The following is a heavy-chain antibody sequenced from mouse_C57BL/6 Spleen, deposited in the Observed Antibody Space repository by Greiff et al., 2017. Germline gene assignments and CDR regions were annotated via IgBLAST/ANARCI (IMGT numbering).Heavy chain of an antibody. V-gene: IGHV3-6*01. D-gene: IGHD1-1*01. CDR3: ARAPITTVVATDY. J-gene: IGHJ2*01. Sequence: EVKLQESGPGLVKPSQSLSLTCSVTGYSITSGYYWNWIRQFPGNKLEWMGYISYDGSNNYNPSLKNRISITRDTSKNQFFLKLNSVTTEDTATYYCARAPITTVVATDYWGQGTTLTVSS. CDR1: GYSITSGYY. CDR2: ISYDGSN.